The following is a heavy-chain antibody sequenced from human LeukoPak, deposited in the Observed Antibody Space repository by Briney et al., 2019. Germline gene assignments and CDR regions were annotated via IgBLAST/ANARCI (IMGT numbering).Heavy chain of an antibody. CDR1: GGSISSGGYY. J-gene: IGHJ4*02. CDR2: IYYSGST. Sequence: SQTLSLTCTVSGGSISSGGYYWRWLRQHPGTGLEWIVYIYYSGSTYYNPSLKSRVTISVDTSKNQFSLKLSSVTAADTAVYYCARARGVRGVIEYYFDYWGQGTLVTVSS. CDR3: ARARGVRGVIEYYFDY. D-gene: IGHD3-10*01. V-gene: IGHV4-31*03.